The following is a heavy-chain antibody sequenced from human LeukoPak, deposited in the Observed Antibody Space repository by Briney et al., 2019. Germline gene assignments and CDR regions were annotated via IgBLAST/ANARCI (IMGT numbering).Heavy chain of an antibody. CDR3: AKGSSSGWPYYFDY. D-gene: IGHD6-19*01. J-gene: IGHJ4*02. V-gene: IGHV3-23*01. Sequence: PGGSLRLSCVASGFTFSSYAMNWVRQAPGKGLEWVAAINDGGSSTYYADAVKGRFSISRDNSRTTLSVQMDSLRAEDTAVYYCAKGSSSGWPYYFDYWGQGTLVTVSS. CDR1: GFTFSSYA. CDR2: INDGGSST.